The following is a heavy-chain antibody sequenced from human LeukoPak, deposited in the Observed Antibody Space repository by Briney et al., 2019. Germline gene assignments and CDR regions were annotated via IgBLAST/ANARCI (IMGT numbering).Heavy chain of an antibody. CDR3: ARDRDDGGFDY. CDR1: GFTFSSYS. D-gene: IGHD4-23*01. CDR2: IKQDGSVK. Sequence: GGSLRLSCGASGFTFSSYSMNWVRQAPEKGLEWVANIKQDGSVKQYVDSMKGRFTISRDNAKNSLYLQMNSLRAEDTAVYYCARDRDDGGFDYWGQGNLVTVSS. V-gene: IGHV3-7*01. J-gene: IGHJ4*02.